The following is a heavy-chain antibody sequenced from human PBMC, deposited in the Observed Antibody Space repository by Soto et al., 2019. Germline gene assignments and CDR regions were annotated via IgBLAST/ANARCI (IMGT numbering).Heavy chain of an antibody. V-gene: IGHV4-31*03. CDR3: ARGIGGWYLYFQH. Sequence: QVQLQESGPGLVKPSQTLSLTCTVSGGSISSGGYYWSWIRQHPGKGLEWIGYIYYSGSTYYNPSLKSRVTLSVDTSKNQFSLKLSSVTAADTAVYYCARGIGGWYLYFQHWGQGTLVTVSS. CDR1: GGSISSGGYY. J-gene: IGHJ1*01. CDR2: IYYSGST. D-gene: IGHD6-19*01.